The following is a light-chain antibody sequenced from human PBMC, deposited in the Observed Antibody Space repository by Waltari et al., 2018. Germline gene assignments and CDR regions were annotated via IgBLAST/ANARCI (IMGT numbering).Light chain of an antibody. J-gene: IGKJ4*01. Sequence: EIVLTQSPGTLSLSPGEMATPSCRASQSVRNSNLGWYQQNPGQAPRLLIYSASTRATGIPDRFSGSGSGMDFTLTISRLEPEDFAVYYCHHYGSSPPITFGGGTKVEIK. CDR3: HHYGSSPPIT. V-gene: IGKV3-20*01. CDR2: SAS. CDR1: QSVRNSN.